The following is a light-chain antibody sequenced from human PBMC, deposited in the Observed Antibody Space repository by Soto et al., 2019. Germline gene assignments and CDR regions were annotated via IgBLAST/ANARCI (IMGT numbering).Light chain of an antibody. J-gene: IGKJ1*01. V-gene: IGKV3-11*01. CDR1: QSVRHY. CDR2: DAS. CDR3: QQHSNWPLT. Sequence: EIVLTQSPATLSLSPGERVTLSCRASQSVRHYFAWYQQKPGQPPRLLIYDASNRATGIPARFSGSGSETDFTLTISSLEPEDSAVYYCQQHSNWPLTFGQGTKVEIK.